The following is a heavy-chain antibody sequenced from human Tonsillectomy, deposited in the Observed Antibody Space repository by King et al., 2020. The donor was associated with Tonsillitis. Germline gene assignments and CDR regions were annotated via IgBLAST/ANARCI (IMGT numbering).Heavy chain of an antibody. D-gene: IGHD1-26*01. V-gene: IGHV3-30*04. CDR2: ISYDGRDK. CDR3: VRGHLVGATPVGDLNI. Sequence: GGGGGGRGGGLRRGGAASGCTCSSWAMHGGRQAAGKGLEWVAGISYDGRDKNYADSVKGRVTISRDNSKNTLYLQMNNLRVEDTAVYYCVRGHLVGATPVGDLNIWGQGTMVTVSS. J-gene: IGHJ3*02. CDR1: GCTCSSWA.